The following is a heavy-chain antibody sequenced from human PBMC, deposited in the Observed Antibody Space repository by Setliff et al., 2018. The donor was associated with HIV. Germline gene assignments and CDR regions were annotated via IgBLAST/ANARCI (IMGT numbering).Heavy chain of an antibody. J-gene: IGHJ6*03. CDR2: IYSSGNT. CDR1: GGPISSSSYY. V-gene: IGHV4-39*01. D-gene: IGHD3-3*01. Sequence: SETLSLTCSVSGGPISSSSYYWGWIRQPPGKGLEWIGNIYSSGNTYSNPSLKSRLTMSVDTSKNQLSLKLSSLTAADTAMYYCARGTAYYNFWSGYPLDYMDVWGKGTTVTVS. CDR3: ARGTAYYNFWSGYPLDYMDV.